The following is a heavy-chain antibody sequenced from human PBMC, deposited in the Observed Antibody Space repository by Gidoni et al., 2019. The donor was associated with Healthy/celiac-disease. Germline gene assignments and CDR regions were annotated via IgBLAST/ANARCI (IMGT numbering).Heavy chain of an antibody. Sequence: QVQLQESGPGLVKPSETLSLTCTVSGGSISSYYWSWIRQPPGKGLEWIGYIYYSGSTNYNPSLKSRVTISVDTSKNQFSLKLSSVTAADTAVYYCARGAYDFWSGSGANAFDIWGQGTMVTVSS. CDR1: GGSISSYY. CDR3: ARGAYDFWSGSGANAFDI. V-gene: IGHV4-59*01. CDR2: IYYSGST. D-gene: IGHD3-3*01. J-gene: IGHJ3*02.